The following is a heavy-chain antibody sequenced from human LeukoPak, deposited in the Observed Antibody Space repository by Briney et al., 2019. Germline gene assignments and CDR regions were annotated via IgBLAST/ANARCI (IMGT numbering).Heavy chain of an antibody. J-gene: IGHJ4*02. V-gene: IGHV3-53*01. D-gene: IGHD2-2*01. CDR3: ARGVPAGNFDY. CDR2: IYSGGST. CDR1: GFTVSSNY. Sequence: PGGSLRLSCAVSGFTVSSNYMSWVRQAPGKGLEWVSVIYSGGSTYYADSVKGRFTISRDNSKNTLYLQMNSLRAEDTAVYYCARGVPAGNFDYWGQGTLVTVSS.